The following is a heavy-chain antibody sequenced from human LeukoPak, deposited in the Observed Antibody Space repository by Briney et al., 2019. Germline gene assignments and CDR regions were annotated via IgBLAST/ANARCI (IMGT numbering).Heavy chain of an antibody. D-gene: IGHD3-10*01. J-gene: IGHJ4*02. CDR3: ASYYNVVFDY. CDR2: IYYSGST. CDR1: GGSISSSSYY. Sequence: SETLSLTCTVSGGSISSSSYYWGWIRQPPGKGLEWIGSIYYSGSTYYNSSLKSRLTISVDTSKNQFSLKLSSVTAADTAVYYCASYYNVVFDYWGQGTLVTVSS. V-gene: IGHV4-39*01.